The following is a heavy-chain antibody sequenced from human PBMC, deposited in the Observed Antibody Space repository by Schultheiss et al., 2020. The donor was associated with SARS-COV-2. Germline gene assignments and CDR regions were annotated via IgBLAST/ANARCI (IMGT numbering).Heavy chain of an antibody. CDR2: ISTTSSTI. Sequence: GGSLRLSCAASGFTFSNYYMLWVRQAPGKGLVWVSYISTTSSTIYYADSVKGRFTISRDNAKNSLYLQMNSLRDEDTAVYSCAREARDGYAWGQGILVTVSS. CDR3: AREARDGYA. D-gene: IGHD5-24*01. CDR1: GFTFSNYY. J-gene: IGHJ4*02. V-gene: IGHV3-48*02.